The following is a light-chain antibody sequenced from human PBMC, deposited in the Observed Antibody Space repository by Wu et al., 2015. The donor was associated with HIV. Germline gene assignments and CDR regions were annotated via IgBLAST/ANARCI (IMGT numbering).Light chain of an antibody. CDR2: EAS. CDR1: QSISSS. CDR3: QQFNSYSYT. V-gene: IGKV1-5*03. Sequence: DIQMTQSPSTLSASVGDRVTITCRASQSISSSLAWYQHKPGKAPKLLIYEASSLESGVPLRFSGSGSGTQFTLTISSLQPDDFATYSCQQFNSYSYTFGQGTKLEIK. J-gene: IGKJ2*01.